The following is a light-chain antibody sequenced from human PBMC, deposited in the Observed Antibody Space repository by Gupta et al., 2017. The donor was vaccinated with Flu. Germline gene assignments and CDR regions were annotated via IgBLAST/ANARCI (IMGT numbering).Light chain of an antibody. Sequence: EIVLTQSPATLYLSPGERATLSCRASQSISNYLAWYQQKPGQAPRLLIYDASNRATGTPARFSGSGSGTDFTLTISSLEPEDFAVYYCQKRSNWPPFTFGPGTKLDI. J-gene: IGKJ3*01. CDR1: QSISNY. CDR3: QKRSNWPPFT. CDR2: DAS. V-gene: IGKV3-11*01.